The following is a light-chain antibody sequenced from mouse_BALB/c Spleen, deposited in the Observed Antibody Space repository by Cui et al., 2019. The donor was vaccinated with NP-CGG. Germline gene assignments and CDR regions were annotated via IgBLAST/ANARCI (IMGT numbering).Light chain of an antibody. J-gene: IGLJ1*01. CDR2: GTN. V-gene: IGLV1*01. Sequence: QAVVTQESALTTSPGETVTLTCRSSTGAVTTSNYANWVQEKPVHLLTGLISGTNKRPPGVPARFSGSLIGDKAALTITGAQTEDEAIYFCALWYSNHWVFGGGTTLTVL. CDR1: TGAVTTSNY. CDR3: ALWYSNHWV.